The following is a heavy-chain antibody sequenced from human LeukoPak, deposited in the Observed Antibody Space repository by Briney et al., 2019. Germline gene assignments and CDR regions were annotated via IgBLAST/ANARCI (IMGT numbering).Heavy chain of an antibody. CDR1: GYTFTGYY. CDR3: ARDEYYYDSSPMTSGLYSV. Sequence: ASVKVSCKASGYTFTGYYMHWVRQAPGQGLEWMGWINPNSGGTNYAQKFQGRVTMTRDTSISTAYMELSRLRSDDTAVYYCARDEYYYDSSPMTSGLYSVWGQGTTVTVSS. D-gene: IGHD3-22*01. J-gene: IGHJ6*02. CDR2: INPNSGGT. V-gene: IGHV1-2*02.